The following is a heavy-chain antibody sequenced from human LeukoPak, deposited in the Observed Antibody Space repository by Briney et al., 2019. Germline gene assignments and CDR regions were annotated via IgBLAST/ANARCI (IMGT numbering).Heavy chain of an antibody. D-gene: IGHD4-17*01. CDR2: INPNSGDT. CDR1: GYTFTGYY. V-gene: IGHV1-2*02. Sequence: ASVKVSCKASGYTFTGYYMHWVRQAPGHGLAWMGWINPNSGDTSYAQKFQGRVTMTRDTSITTTYLDLTRLTSDDTAVYFCARGRTLSGGKRDYLDSYWGQGTLVIVSS. J-gene: IGHJ4*02. CDR3: ARGRTLSGGKRDYLDSY.